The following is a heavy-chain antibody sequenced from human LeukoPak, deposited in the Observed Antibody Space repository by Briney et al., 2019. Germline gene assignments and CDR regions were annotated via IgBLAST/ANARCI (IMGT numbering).Heavy chain of an antibody. J-gene: IGHJ4*02. Sequence: ASVKVSCKASGYTLTNYYVHWVRLAPGQGLEWMGGFNPNSGGTNYAQKFQGRLTMTRDTSISTAYMELNRLTSDDTAVYYCARGYAYFDYWGQGTLVTVSS. D-gene: IGHD2-2*01. CDR1: GYTLTNYY. V-gene: IGHV1-2*02. CDR2: FNPNSGGT. CDR3: ARGYAYFDY.